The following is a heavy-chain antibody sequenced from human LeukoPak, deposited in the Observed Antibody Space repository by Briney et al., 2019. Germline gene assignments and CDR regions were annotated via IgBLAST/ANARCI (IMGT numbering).Heavy chain of an antibody. V-gene: IGHV3-23*01. D-gene: IGHD3-22*01. J-gene: IGHJ5*02. Sequence: PGGSLRLSCAASGFIFSNYAMTWVRQAPGKGLEWVSTISGSDGNTYYADSLKGRFTISRDNYKNTLYLQMNSLRAEDTAVYYCAKVDYYDSSGNYPNWFDPWGQGTLVTVSS. CDR3: AKVDYYDSSGNYPNWFDP. CDR2: ISGSDGNT. CDR1: GFIFSNYA.